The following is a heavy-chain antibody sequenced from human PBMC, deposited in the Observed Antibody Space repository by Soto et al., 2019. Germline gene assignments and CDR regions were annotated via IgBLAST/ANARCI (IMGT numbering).Heavy chain of an antibody. CDR1: GGSISSGGYY. CDR3: VRASQYSGYVYFDY. D-gene: IGHD5-12*01. CDR2: IYYSGST. Sequence: SETLSLTCTVSGGSISSGGYYWSWIRQHPGKGLEWIGYIYYSGSTYYNPSLKSRVTISVDTSKNQFSLKLSSVTAADTAVYYCVRASQYSGYVYFDYSGQGTLVTVSS. V-gene: IGHV4-31*03. J-gene: IGHJ4*02.